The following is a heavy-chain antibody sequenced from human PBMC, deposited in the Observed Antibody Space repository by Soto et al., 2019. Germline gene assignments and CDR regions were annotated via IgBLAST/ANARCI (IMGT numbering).Heavy chain of an antibody. CDR1: GFTFSSYG. Sequence: GGSLRLSCAASGFTFSSYGMHWVRQAPGKGLEWVAVISYDGSNKYYADSVKGRFTISRDNSKNTLYLQMNSLRAEDTAVYYCAKGEILRYWGQGTLVTVSS. CDR2: ISYDGSNK. J-gene: IGHJ4*02. D-gene: IGHD3-10*01. CDR3: AKGEILRY. V-gene: IGHV3-30*18.